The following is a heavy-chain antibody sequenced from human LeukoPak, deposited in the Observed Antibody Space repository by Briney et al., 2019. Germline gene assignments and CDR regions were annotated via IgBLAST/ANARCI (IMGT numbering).Heavy chain of an antibody. Sequence: ASVKVSCKASGYTFTGYYMHWVRQAPGQGLEWMGWINPNSGGTNYAQKFQGRVTMTRDTSISTAYMELSRLRSDDTAIYYCARDVGITVADSFDPWGQGTLVTVSS. CDR3: ARDVGITVADSFDP. CDR1: GYTFTGYY. J-gene: IGHJ5*02. CDR2: INPNSGGT. V-gene: IGHV1-2*02. D-gene: IGHD6-19*01.